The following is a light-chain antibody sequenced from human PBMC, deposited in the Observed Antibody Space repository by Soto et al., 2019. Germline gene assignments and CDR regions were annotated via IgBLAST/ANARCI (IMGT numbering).Light chain of an antibody. V-gene: IGKV3-15*01. CDR1: QSVSKS. CDR3: RQYNNWPLT. J-gene: IGKJ5*01. Sequence: EIVLTQSPATLSASPGEGATLLCRASQSVSKSLAWYQQKPGQAPRLLIYGASTRATGIPVRFSGSASGTEFTLTISSLQSEDFAVYYCRQYNNWPLTFGQGTRLEIK. CDR2: GAS.